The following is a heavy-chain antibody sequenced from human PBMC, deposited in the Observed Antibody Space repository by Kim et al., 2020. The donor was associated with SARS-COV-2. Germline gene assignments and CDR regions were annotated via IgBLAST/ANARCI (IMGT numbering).Heavy chain of an antibody. Sequence: VKVRFTISRDDSKSTVFLQMNSLRAEDTAMYFCAKDQTRENCRYDAFDVWGQGTMVTVSS. D-gene: IGHD1-26*01. CDR3: AKDQTRENCRYDAFDV. J-gene: IGHJ3*01. V-gene: IGHV3-33*06.